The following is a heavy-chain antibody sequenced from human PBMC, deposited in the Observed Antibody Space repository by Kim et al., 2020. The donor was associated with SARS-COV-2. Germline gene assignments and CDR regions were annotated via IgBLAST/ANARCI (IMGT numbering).Heavy chain of an antibody. Sequence: GGSLRLSCAASGFTFSSYSMNWVRQAPGKGLEWVSSISSSSSYIYYADSVKGRFTISRDNAKNSLYLQMNSLRAEDTAVYYCATPPGSYFADAFDIWGQGTMATVSS. J-gene: IGHJ3*02. D-gene: IGHD1-26*01. CDR2: ISSSSSYI. V-gene: IGHV3-21*01. CDR1: GFTFSSYS. CDR3: ATPPGSYFADAFDI.